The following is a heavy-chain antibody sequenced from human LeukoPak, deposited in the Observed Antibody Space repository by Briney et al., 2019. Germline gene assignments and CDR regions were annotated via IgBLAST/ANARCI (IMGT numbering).Heavy chain of an antibody. CDR3: ARKELTGDPDDAFDI. V-gene: IGHV4-59*08. Sequence: PSETLSLTCTVSGGSISSYYWSWIRQPPGKGLEWIGYIYYSGSTNYNPSLKSRVTISVDTSKNQFSLKLSSVTAADTAVYYCARKELTGDPDDAFDIWGQGTMVTVFS. CDR2: IYYSGST. D-gene: IGHD7-27*01. J-gene: IGHJ3*02. CDR1: GGSISSYY.